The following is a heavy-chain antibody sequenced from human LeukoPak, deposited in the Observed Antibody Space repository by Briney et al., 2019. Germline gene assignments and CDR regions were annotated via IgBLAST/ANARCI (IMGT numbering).Heavy chain of an antibody. V-gene: IGHV4-61*02. Sequence: SETLSLTCTVSGGSISSGNYYWSWIRQPAGKGLEWIGRIYTSGTTNYNPSLKSRVTISLNTSKNQFSLKLSSVTAADTAVYYCAGNYYGSGSYYSEDRYWGQGTLVTVPS. CDR1: GGSISSGNYY. J-gene: IGHJ4*02. CDR2: IYTSGTT. D-gene: IGHD3-10*01. CDR3: AGNYYGSGSYYSEDRY.